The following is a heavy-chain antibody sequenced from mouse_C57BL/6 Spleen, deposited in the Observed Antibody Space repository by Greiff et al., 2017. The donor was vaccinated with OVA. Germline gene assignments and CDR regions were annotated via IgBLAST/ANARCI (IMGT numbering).Heavy chain of an antibody. CDR1: GYTFTDYN. D-gene: IGHD1-1*01. CDR2: INPNNGGT. Sequence: EVKLQQSGPELVKPGASVKIPCKASGYTFTDYNMDWVKQSHGKSLEWIGDINPNNGGTIYNQKFKGKATLTVDKSSSTAYMELRSLTSEDTAVYYCARDGVLSGRFAYWGQGTLVTVSA. CDR3: ARDGVLSGRFAY. V-gene: IGHV1-18*01. J-gene: IGHJ3*01.